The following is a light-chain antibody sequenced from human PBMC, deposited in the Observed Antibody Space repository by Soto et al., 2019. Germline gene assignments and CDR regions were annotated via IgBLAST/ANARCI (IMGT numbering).Light chain of an antibody. CDR2: EVS. V-gene: IGLV2-14*01. CDR1: NSDVGSYNY. Sequence: QSALTQPASVSGSPGQSITISCTGTNSDVGSYNYVSWYQQHPGKAPKLMIYEVSNRPSGVSNRFSGSKSGNAASLTISGLQADDEADYYCSSYSSSSTPYVFGTGTKLTVL. J-gene: IGLJ1*01. CDR3: SSYSSSSTPYV.